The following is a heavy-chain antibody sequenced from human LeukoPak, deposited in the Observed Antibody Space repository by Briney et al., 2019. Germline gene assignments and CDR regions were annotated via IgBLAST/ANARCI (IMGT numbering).Heavy chain of an antibody. Sequence: ASVKVSCKASGYSFTAYYMHWVRQAPGQGLEWMGWINPNSGGTNYAQSFQGRVTLTRDTSISTAYMELNTLRSDDTAVYYCAREASTQLWLGPSFDPWGQGTLVTVSS. V-gene: IGHV1-2*02. CDR2: INPNSGGT. CDR1: GYSFTAYY. D-gene: IGHD5-18*01. CDR3: AREASTQLWLGPSFDP. J-gene: IGHJ5*02.